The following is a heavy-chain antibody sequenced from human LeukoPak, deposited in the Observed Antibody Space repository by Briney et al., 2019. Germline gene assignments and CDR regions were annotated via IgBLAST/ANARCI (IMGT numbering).Heavy chain of an antibody. CDR3: ARIISSWDYYYYYGMDV. D-gene: IGHD6-13*01. J-gene: IGHJ6*02. V-gene: IGHV1-8*01. CDR1: GYTFTSYD. CDR2: MNPNSGNT. Sequence: ASVKVSCKASGYTFTSYDINWVRQATGQGLEWMGWMNPNSGNTGYAQKFQGRVTMTRNTSISTAYMELSSLRSEDTAVYYCARIISSWDYYYYYGMDVWGQGTTVTVSS.